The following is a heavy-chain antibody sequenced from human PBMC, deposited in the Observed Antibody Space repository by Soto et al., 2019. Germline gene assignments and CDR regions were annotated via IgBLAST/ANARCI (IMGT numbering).Heavy chain of an antibody. CDR1: GDSISKNY. J-gene: IGHJ5*02. CDR3: AGSLTGQWVEP. CDR2: IHYSGST. V-gene: IGHV4-59*01. D-gene: IGHD1-1*01. Sequence: PSETLSLTCTVSGDSISKNYWNWVRQPPGKGLEWIAYIHYSGSTKYNPSLKSRVTISLDTSKNKFSLELRSVTAADTAVYFCAGSLTGQWVEPWGQGTQVTVS.